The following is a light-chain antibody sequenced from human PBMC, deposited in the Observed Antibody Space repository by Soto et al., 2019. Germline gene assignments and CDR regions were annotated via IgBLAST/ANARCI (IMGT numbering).Light chain of an antibody. Sequence: IQMTQSPSSLSASVGDRVTITCRASQSVSSYLNWYQQKLGKAPHLLIYLASTLQKGVPSRFSGSGSGTDFTLTIGNLQPDDFATYFCQQSYTTPLTFGGGTKVEI. CDR1: QSVSSY. V-gene: IGKV1-39*01. CDR2: LAS. J-gene: IGKJ4*01. CDR3: QQSYTTPLT.